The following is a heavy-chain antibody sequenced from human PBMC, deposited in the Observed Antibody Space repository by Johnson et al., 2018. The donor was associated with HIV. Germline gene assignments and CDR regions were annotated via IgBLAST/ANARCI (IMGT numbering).Heavy chain of an antibody. CDR3: ARGFEQLDDAFDI. Sequence: QVQLVESGGGVVQPGRSLRLSCAASGFTFSSYAMHWVRQAPGKGLEWVAVISYDGSNKYYADSVKGRFTISRDNSKNTLYLQMNSLRAEDTAGYYCARGFEQLDDAFDIWGQGTMVTVSS. V-gene: IGHV3-30-3*01. J-gene: IGHJ3*02. CDR2: ISYDGSNK. D-gene: IGHD1-1*01. CDR1: GFTFSSYA.